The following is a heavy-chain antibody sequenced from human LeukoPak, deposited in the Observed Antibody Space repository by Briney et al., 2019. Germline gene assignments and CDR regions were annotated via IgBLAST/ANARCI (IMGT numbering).Heavy chain of an antibody. Sequence: SETLSLTCTVSGGSISSYYWSWIRQPPGKGLEWIGYIYYSGSTYYNPSLKSRVTISVDTSKNHFSLKLNSVTAADTAVYYCAKPSNYYGSATDAFDFWGQGTMVTVSS. D-gene: IGHD3-10*01. CDR2: IYYSGST. V-gene: IGHV4-59*12. CDR1: GGSISSYY. CDR3: AKPSNYYGSATDAFDF. J-gene: IGHJ3*01.